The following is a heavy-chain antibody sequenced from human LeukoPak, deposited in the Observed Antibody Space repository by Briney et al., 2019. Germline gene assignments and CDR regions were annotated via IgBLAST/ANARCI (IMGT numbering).Heavy chain of an antibody. Sequence: ASVKVSCKASGYTFTVYYVHWVRQAPGQGLEWMGWIYPDSGGTTYAEKFQGRVTMTRDTSISTAYMELSRLRSDDTAVYYCARERYYGLGSRNWFDPWGQGTLVTVSS. V-gene: IGHV1-2*02. D-gene: IGHD3-10*01. CDR1: GYTFTVYY. J-gene: IGHJ5*02. CDR3: ARERYYGLGSRNWFDP. CDR2: IYPDSGGT.